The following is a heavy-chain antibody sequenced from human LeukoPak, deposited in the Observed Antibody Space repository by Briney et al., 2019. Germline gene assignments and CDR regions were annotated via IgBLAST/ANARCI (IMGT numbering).Heavy chain of an antibody. CDR2: IYYSGST. CDR1: GGSISSGGYY. Sequence: SETLSLTCTVSGGSISSGGYYWSWIRQPPGKGLEWIGYIYYSGSTNYNPSLKSRVTISVDTSKNQFSLKLSSVTAADTAVYYCARNTCPAPPGGDCLSNWYFDLWGRGTLVTVSS. CDR3: ARNTCPAPPGGDCLSNWYFDL. D-gene: IGHD2-21*01. J-gene: IGHJ2*01. V-gene: IGHV4-61*08.